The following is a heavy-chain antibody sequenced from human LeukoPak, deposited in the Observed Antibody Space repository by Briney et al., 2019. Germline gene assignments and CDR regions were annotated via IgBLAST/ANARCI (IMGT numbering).Heavy chain of an antibody. J-gene: IGHJ4*02. CDR1: GFTFSNAW. Sequence: GGSLRLSCAASGFTFSNAWMSWVRQAPGKGLEWVGRIRGEADAGSTDYAAPLKGRFTISRDDSKNTVYLQMDSLKSEDTAVYFCTWVACSGGSCYFDSWGQGTLVTVSS. CDR3: TWVACSGGSCYFDS. CDR2: IRGEADAGST. D-gene: IGHD2-15*01. V-gene: IGHV3-15*01.